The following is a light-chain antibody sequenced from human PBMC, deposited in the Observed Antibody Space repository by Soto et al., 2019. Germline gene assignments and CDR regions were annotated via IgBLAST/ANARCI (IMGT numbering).Light chain of an antibody. V-gene: IGKV3D-20*01. CDR1: QSVSSSY. CDR3: QQYGSSPIT. Sequence: DIILTQSPATLSLSPGERATLSCGASQSVSSSYVAWYQHRPGLAPRLLIHDASSRATGNPDRVSGTKSGTAFTLTIRRLEPEDAAVYFCQQYGSSPITFGQGTLLEI. CDR2: DAS. J-gene: IGKJ5*01.